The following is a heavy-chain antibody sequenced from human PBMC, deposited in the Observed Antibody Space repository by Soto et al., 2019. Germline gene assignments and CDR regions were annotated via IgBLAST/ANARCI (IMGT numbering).Heavy chain of an antibody. CDR2: ISGTGATT. CDR1: GFTFRNFA. J-gene: IGHJ6*02. V-gene: IGHV3-23*01. D-gene: IGHD2-2*01. Sequence: PVGSLRLSCVASGFTFRNFAMIWVRQAPGKGLEWVSGISGTGATTYSADSVKGRFTISRDNSGNTLHLQMNSLRAEDTAVYYCAKGKDCTRSSCYPGDYYYGLDVWGQGTTVTVSS. CDR3: AKGKDCTRSSCYPGDYYYGLDV.